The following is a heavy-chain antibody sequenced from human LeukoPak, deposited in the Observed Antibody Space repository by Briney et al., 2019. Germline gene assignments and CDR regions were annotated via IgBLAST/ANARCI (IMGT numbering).Heavy chain of an antibody. Sequence: ASVKLSCKASGGTFSSYAISWVRQAPAQGLEWMGEIIPIFGTANYAQKFQGRVTITADESTSTAYMELSSLRAEDTAVYYCARDFCSTSCNRGYWGQGTLVTVSS. J-gene: IGHJ4*02. D-gene: IGHD2-2*01. CDR2: IIPIFGTA. V-gene: IGHV1-69*13. CDR1: GGTFSSYA. CDR3: ARDFCSTSCNRGY.